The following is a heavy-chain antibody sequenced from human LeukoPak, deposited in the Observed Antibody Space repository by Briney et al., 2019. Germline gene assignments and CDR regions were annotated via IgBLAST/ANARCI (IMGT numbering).Heavy chain of an antibody. D-gene: IGHD7-27*01. Sequence: GGSLRLSCAASGFTFSSYSMNWVRQAPGKGLEWVSSITSSIYIYYADSVKGRFTISRDNAKKSMYLQMNSLRDDDTAIYYCARHVGISFWGQGTLVTVSS. V-gene: IGHV3-21*01. CDR1: GFTFSSYS. J-gene: IGHJ4*02. CDR3: ARHVGISF. CDR2: ITSSIYI.